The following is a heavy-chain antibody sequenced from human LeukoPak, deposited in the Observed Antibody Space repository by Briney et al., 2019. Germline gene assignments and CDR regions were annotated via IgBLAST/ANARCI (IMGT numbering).Heavy chain of an antibody. CDR3: ARADSSSWYAFDI. J-gene: IGHJ3*02. D-gene: IGHD6-13*01. Sequence: PGGSLRLSCVASGFTFSSFGIHWVRQAPGKGLEWVAVISYDGSYKYYAASVKGRFTISRDNSKNTLYLQMNSLRAEDTAVYYCARADSSSWYAFDIWGQGTMVTVSS. CDR2: ISYDGSYK. CDR1: GFTFSSFG. V-gene: IGHV3-30*03.